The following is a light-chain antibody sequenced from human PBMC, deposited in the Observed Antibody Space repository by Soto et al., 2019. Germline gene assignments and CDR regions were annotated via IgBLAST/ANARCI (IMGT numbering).Light chain of an antibody. J-gene: IGLJ2*01. CDR3: SSYITSSSPVV. CDR1: SNDIGDYNY. Sequence: QSVLTQPASVSGSPGQSITISCTGTSNDIGDYNYVSWHQHHPGKAPKLMIYDVSNRPSGISSRFSGSKSGNAASLTISGLQAEDEADYYCSSYITSSSPVVFGGGTKLTVL. CDR2: DVS. V-gene: IGLV2-14*03.